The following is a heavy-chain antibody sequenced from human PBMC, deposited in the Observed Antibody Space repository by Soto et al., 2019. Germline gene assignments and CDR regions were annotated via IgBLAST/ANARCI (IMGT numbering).Heavy chain of an antibody. CDR3: ARVSDSSGYYLGQNWYFDL. D-gene: IGHD3-22*01. V-gene: IGHV1-69*13. CDR2: IIPIFGTA. J-gene: IGHJ2*01. CDR1: GGTFSSYA. Sequence: SVKVSCKASGGTFSSYAISWVRQAPGQGLEWMGGIIPIFGTANYAQKFQGRVTITADESTSTAYMELSSLRSEDTAVYYCARVSDSSGYYLGQNWYFDLWGRGTLVTVSS.